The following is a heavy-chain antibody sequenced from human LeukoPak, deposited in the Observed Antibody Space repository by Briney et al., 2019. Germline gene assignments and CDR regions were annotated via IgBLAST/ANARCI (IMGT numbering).Heavy chain of an antibody. CDR1: GGSISSGSYY. CDR3: ARAPRVVLDFDY. CDR2: IYTSGST. D-gene: IGHD3-3*01. J-gene: IGHJ4*02. Sequence: SETLSLTCTVSGGSISSGSYYWSWVRQPAGKGLEWIGRIYTSGSTNYNPSLKSRVTISVDTSKNQFSLKLSSVTAADTAVYYCARAPRVVLDFDYWGQGTLVTVSS. V-gene: IGHV4-61*02.